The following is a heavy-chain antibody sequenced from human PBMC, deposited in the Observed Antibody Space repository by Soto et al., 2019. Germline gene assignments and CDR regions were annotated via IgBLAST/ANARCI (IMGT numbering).Heavy chain of an antibody. CDR1: GDSVSSNSAA. Sequence: SQTLSLTCAISGDSVSSNSAAWNWIRQSPSRGLEWLGRTYYRSKWYNDYAVSVKSRITINPDTSKNQFSLQLNSVIPEDTAVYYCARDSSSGLYYYYYYGMDVWGQGTTVTVS. CDR2: TYYRSKWYN. D-gene: IGHD6-19*01. V-gene: IGHV6-1*01. CDR3: ARDSSSGLYYYYYYGMDV. J-gene: IGHJ6*02.